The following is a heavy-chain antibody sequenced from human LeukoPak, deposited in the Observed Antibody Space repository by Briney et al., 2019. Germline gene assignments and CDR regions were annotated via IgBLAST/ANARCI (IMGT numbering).Heavy chain of an antibody. Sequence: GASVKVSCKASGYTFTSYDINWVRQATGQGLEWMGWMSPNSGNTGYAQKFQGRVTITRNTSISTAYMELSSLRSEDTAVYYCARAGGESGPAAIANWFDPWGQGTLVTVSS. CDR1: GYTFTSYD. CDR3: ARAGGESGPAAIANWFDP. J-gene: IGHJ5*02. V-gene: IGHV1-8*03. CDR2: MSPNSGNT. D-gene: IGHD2-2*02.